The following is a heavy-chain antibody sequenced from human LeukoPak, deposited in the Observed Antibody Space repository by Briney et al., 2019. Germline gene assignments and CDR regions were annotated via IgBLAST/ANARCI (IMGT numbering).Heavy chain of an antibody. Sequence: GGSLRLSCAASGFTFSDYYMSWIRQAPGGGLEWVSYISSSGSTLYYADSVKGRFTISTDNAKNSLYFQMNSVRADETAVYYCARDKCIAVAGLITGSVDFDYGGQGTLVTVSS. D-gene: IGHD6-19*01. CDR1: GFTFSDYY. CDR3: ARDKCIAVAGLITGSVDFDY. V-gene: IGHV3-11*01. J-gene: IGHJ4*02. CDR2: ISSSGSTL.